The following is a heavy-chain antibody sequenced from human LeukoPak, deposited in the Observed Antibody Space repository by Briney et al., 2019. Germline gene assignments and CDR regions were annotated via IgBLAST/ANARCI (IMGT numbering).Heavy chain of an antibody. CDR2: IYHSGST. J-gene: IGHJ4*02. D-gene: IGHD3-22*01. V-gene: IGHV4-30-2*01. Sequence: SETLSLTCAVSGGSISSGGYSWSWIRQPPGKGLEWIGYIYHSGSTYYNPSLKSRVTISVDRSKNQFSLKLSSVTAADTAVYYCARGHYYDSRDYWGQGTLVTVSS. CDR3: ARGHYYDSRDY. CDR1: GGSISSGGYS.